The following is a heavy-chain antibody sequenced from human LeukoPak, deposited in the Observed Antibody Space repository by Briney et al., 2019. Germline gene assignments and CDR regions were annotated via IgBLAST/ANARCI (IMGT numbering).Heavy chain of an antibody. D-gene: IGHD4-11*01. J-gene: IGHJ4*02. CDR2: ISSSSYI. Sequence: GGSLRLSCAASGFTFSSYSMNWVRQAPGKGLEWVSSISSSSYIYYADSVKGRFTISRDNAKNSLYLQMNSLRAEDTAVYYCARDYVAVTFDYWGQGTLVTVSS. V-gene: IGHV3-21*01. CDR1: GFTFSSYS. CDR3: ARDYVAVTFDY.